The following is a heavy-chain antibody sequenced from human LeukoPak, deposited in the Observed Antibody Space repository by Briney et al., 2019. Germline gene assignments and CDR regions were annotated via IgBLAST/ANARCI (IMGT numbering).Heavy chain of an antibody. V-gene: IGHV1-2*06. CDR1: GYTFTCYY. Sequence: ASVKVSCKASGYTFTCYYMHWVRQAPGQGLEWMGRINPNSGGTNYAQKFQGRVTMTRDTSISTAYMELSRLRSDDTAVYYCALGYYYYYGMDVWGQGTTVTVSS. J-gene: IGHJ6*02. CDR3: ALGYYYYYGMDV. CDR2: INPNSGGT.